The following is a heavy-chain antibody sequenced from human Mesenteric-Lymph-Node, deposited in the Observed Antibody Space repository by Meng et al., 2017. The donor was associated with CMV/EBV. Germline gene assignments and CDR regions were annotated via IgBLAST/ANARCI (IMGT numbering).Heavy chain of an antibody. CDR2: ISGSGVST. CDR1: GFTFLTYG. J-gene: IGHJ6*02. Sequence: GESLKISCAASGFTFLTYGMSWVRQAPGKGLEWVSAISGSGVSTYYADSVKGRFTISRDNSKHTLYLQMNSLRAEDTAVYYCAKVIDGSGSLVRSHYYYYGMDVWGQGTTVTVSS. D-gene: IGHD3-10*01. V-gene: IGHV3-23*01. CDR3: AKVIDGSGSLVRSHYYYYGMDV.